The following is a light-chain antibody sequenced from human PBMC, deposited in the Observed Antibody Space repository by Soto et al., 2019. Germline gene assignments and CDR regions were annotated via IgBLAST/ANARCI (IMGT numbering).Light chain of an antibody. CDR2: DAS. J-gene: IGKJ5*01. V-gene: IGKV1-33*01. Sequence: IQMTHSPSSLSASVGDLVTITCQASQGIGNSLNWFQKKPGKAPKLLIFDASTLQAGVPSRFFGSGSGTHFTLTIGSLQPEDIATYYCQHYDNFPITFGQGTRLEIK. CDR3: QHYDNFPIT. CDR1: QGIGNS.